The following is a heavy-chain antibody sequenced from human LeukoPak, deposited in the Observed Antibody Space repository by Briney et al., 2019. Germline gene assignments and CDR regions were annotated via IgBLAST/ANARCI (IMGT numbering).Heavy chain of an antibody. CDR3: AREAGSWNFGILDS. CDR2: INHSGST. J-gene: IGHJ4*02. CDR1: GGSFSGYY. V-gene: IGHV4-34*01. Sequence: KASETLSLTCAVYGGSFSGYYWSWIRQPPGKGLEWIGEINHSGSTNYNPSLKSRVTISVDTSKNQFSLKLSSVTAADTALYYCAREAGSWNFGILDSWGQGILVTVSS. D-gene: IGHD1-7*01.